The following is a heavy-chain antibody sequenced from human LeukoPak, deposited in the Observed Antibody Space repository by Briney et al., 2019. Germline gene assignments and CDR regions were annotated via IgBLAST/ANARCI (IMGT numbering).Heavy chain of an antibody. CDR1: GYTFISYQ. J-gene: IGHJ4*02. CDR3: ARHILGVPVWGFDY. D-gene: IGHD3-16*01. CDR2: INPTGGST. Sequence: ASVKVSCKASGYTFISYQMHWVRQAPGQGLEWMGIINPTGGSTSHAQKFQGRVTMTRDTSTSTVYMELSSLRSEDTAVYYCARHILGVPVWGFDYWGQGTLVTVSS. V-gene: IGHV1-46*01.